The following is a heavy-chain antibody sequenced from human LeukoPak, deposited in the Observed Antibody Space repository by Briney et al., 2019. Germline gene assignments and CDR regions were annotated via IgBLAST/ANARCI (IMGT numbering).Heavy chain of an antibody. CDR2: IYYSGST. D-gene: IGHD2-2*01. V-gene: IGHV4-59*08. CDR1: GGSISSYY. J-gene: IGHJ6*03. CDR3: ARALIVVVPAAIAGHYYMDV. Sequence: SETLSLTCTVSGGSISSYYWSWIRQPPGKGLEWIGYIYYSGSTYYNPSLKSRVTISVDTSKNQFSLKLSSVTAADTAVYYCARALIVVVPAAIAGHYYMDVWGKGTTVTVSS.